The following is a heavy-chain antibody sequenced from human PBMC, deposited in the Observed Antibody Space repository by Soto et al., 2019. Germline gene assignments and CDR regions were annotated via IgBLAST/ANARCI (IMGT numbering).Heavy chain of an antibody. CDR1: GDSFVMFW. D-gene: IGHD2-2*03. V-gene: IGHV5-51*01. CDR2: IYPGDSDT. CDR3: VRHAFTMDRGPFDP. J-gene: IGHJ5*02. Sequence: GEPKKIWCRGAGDSFVMFWIGWVRQTPGKGLEYMGIIYPGDSDTKYNPSFQGQVTMSVDKSINTAYLQWRSLKASDTAIYYCVRHAFTMDRGPFDPWGQGTQVTVSS.